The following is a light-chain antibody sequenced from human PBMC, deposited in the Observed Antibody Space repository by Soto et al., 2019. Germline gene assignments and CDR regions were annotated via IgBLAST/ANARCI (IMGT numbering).Light chain of an antibody. V-gene: IGKV1-9*01. J-gene: IGKJ1*01. CDR2: AAS. CDR3: QQLHSYPPT. CDR1: QGISSY. Sequence: DVQLTQSPSFLSASVGDRVTITCRASQGISSYLAWYQQKPGKAPKLLIYAASTLQSGVPSRFSGSGSRTEFTLTITRLQPEDFATYFCQQLHSYPPTFGQGTKVEIK.